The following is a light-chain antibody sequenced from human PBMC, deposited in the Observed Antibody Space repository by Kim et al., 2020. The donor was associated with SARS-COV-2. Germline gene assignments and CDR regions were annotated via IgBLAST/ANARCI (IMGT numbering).Light chain of an antibody. J-gene: IGKJ2*01. V-gene: IGKV3-11*01. Sequence: SLSSGERAPLSCRASQCVSSCLAWYQQKPGQAPRLLIYDASGRATGIPARFSGSGSGTDFTLTISGLEPEDFAVYYCQQRSNWPYTFGQGTKLEI. CDR2: DAS. CDR1: QCVSSC. CDR3: QQRSNWPYT.